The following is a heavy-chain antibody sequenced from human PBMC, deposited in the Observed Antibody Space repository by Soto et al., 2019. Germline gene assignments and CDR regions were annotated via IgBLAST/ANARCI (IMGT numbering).Heavy chain of an antibody. Sequence: ESVGGVVQPGRSLRLSCAASGFTFSSYAMHWVRQAPGKGLEWVAVISYDGSNKYYADSVKGRFTISRDNSKNTLYLQMNSLRAEDTAVYYCAREKLDYDILTGYSTKGSTFDYWGQGTLVTVSS. V-gene: IGHV3-30-3*01. CDR2: ISYDGSNK. D-gene: IGHD3-9*01. CDR1: GFTFSSYA. CDR3: AREKLDYDILTGYSTKGSTFDY. J-gene: IGHJ4*02.